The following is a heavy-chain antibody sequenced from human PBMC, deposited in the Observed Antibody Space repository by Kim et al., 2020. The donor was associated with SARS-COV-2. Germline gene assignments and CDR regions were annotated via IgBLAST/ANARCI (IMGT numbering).Heavy chain of an antibody. J-gene: IGHJ4*02. CDR3: AKGPGLWFGELLYGGLFDY. CDR1: GFTFSSYA. CDR2: ISGSGGST. Sequence: GGSLRLSCAASGFTFSSYAMSWVRQAPGKGLEWVSAISGSGGSTYYADSVKGRFTISRDNSKNTLYLQMNSLRAEDTAVYYCAKGPGLWFGELLYGGLFDYWGQGTLVTVSS. V-gene: IGHV3-23*01. D-gene: IGHD3-10*01.